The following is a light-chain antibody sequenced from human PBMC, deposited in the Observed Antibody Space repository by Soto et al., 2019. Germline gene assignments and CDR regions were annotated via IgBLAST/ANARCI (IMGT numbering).Light chain of an antibody. J-gene: IGKJ1*01. Sequence: EIVLTQSPAPLSLSPGESATLSFRASQSFSSYLAWYQQKPGQAPRLLIYGASIRATGIPDRFSGSGSGTDFTLTISRLEPEDFAVYYCQQYGSSPRTFGQGTKVDI. CDR2: GAS. V-gene: IGKV3-20*01. CDR3: QQYGSSPRT. CDR1: QSFSSY.